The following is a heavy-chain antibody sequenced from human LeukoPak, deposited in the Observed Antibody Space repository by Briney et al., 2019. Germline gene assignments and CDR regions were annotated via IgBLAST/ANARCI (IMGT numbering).Heavy chain of an antibody. CDR3: ARLYYYDSSGYRLQKYYFDY. CDR2: IYYSGST. J-gene: IGHJ4*02. V-gene: IGHV4-39*07. D-gene: IGHD3-22*01. Sequence: SETPSLTCTVSGGSISSSSYYWGWIRQPPGKGLEWIGSIYYSGSTYYNPSLKSRVTISVDTSKNQFSLKLSSVTAADTAVYYCARLYYYDSSGYRLQKYYFDYWGQGTLVTVSS. CDR1: GGSISSSSYY.